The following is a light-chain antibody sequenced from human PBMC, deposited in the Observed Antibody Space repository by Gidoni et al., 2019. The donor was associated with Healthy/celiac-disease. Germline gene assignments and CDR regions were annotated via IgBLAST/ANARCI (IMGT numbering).Light chain of an antibody. CDR2: DVS. Sequence: QSALTQPPSVSGSPGQSVTISCTGTSSDVGGYNYVSWYQQPPGKAPKLMIYDVSKRPSGVPDRFSGSKSGNTASLTISGLQAEDEADYYCCSYAGSYVYVVFGGGTKLTVL. CDR1: SSDVGGYNY. J-gene: IGLJ2*01. V-gene: IGLV2-11*01. CDR3: CSYAGSYVYVV.